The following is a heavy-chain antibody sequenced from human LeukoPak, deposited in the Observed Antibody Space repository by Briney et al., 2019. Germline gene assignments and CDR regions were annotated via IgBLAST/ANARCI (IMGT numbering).Heavy chain of an antibody. V-gene: IGHV4-39*01. D-gene: IGHD3-10*01. Sequence: SETLSLTCTVSGDSITSSDYYWGWIRQPPGKGLEWIGTFYYSGSTDYNPSLKSRVIISVDTSKNQLSLKLSSVAAADTAVYYCAAGSGSYAAAGYWGQGTLVTVSS. CDR1: GDSITSSDYY. J-gene: IGHJ4*02. CDR2: FYYSGST. CDR3: AAGSGSYAAAGY.